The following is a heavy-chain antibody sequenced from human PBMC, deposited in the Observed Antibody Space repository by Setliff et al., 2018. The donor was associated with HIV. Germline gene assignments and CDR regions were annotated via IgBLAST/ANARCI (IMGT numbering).Heavy chain of an antibody. CDR1: GFAFSASA. CDR2: ISGSGGVT. J-gene: IGHJ4*02. CDR3: AKARTTVTSALDS. D-gene: IGHD4-17*01. Sequence: GGSLRLSCAASGFAFSASAMSWVRQAPGKGLEWVTDISGSGGVTYYADSVRGRFTVSRDNSGRTLYLQINSLRAEDTAIYYCAKARTTVTSALDSWGQGTLVTV. V-gene: IGHV3-23*01.